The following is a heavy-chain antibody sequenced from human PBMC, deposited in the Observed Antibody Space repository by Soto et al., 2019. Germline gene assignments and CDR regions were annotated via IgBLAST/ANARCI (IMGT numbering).Heavy chain of an antibody. V-gene: IGHV1-18*01. CDR3: ARDHVWIAAAGSRFDP. D-gene: IGHD6-13*01. CDR2: ISAYNGNT. Sequence: ASVKVSCKASGYTFTSYGISWVQQAPGQGLEWMGWISAYNGNTNYAQKLQGRVTMTTDTSTSTAYMELRSLRSDDTAVYYCARDHVWIAAAGSRFDPWGQGTLVTVSS. J-gene: IGHJ5*02. CDR1: GYTFTSYG.